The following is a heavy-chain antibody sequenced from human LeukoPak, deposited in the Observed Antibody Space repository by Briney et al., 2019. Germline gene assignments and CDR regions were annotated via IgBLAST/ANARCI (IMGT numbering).Heavy chain of an antibody. V-gene: IGHV4-59*01. D-gene: IGHD6-13*01. CDR2: IFYSGST. Sequence: PSETLSLTCTVSGGSISSYYWSWIRQPPGKGLEWIGYIFYSGSTNYNPSLKSRVTISVDTSKNQFSLKLSSVTAADTAVYYCARVYYSNSYDYWYFDLWGRGTLVTVSS. CDR1: GGSISSYY. CDR3: ARVYYSNSYDYWYFDL. J-gene: IGHJ2*01.